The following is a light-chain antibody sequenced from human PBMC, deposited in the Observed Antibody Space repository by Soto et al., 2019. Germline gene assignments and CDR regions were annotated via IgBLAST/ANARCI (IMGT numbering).Light chain of an antibody. CDR1: SGDVGGYKY. CDR3: SSYAGSNNLYV. CDR2: EVT. Sequence: QSVLTQPPSASGSPGQSVTISCTGTSGDVGGYKYVSWYQQHPGKAPKLMIYEVTKRPSGVPDRFSGSKSGNAASLTVSGLQAEEEADYYCSSYAGSNNLYVFGTGTKVTVL. J-gene: IGLJ1*01. V-gene: IGLV2-8*01.